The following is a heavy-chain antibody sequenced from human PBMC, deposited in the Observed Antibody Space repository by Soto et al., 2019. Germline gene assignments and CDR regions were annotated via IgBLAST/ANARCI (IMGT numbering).Heavy chain of an antibody. CDR3: ARVGDSSGYYSY. CDR1: GYTFTSYA. CDR2: INAGNGNT. J-gene: IGHJ4*02. Sequence: QVQLVQSGAEEKKPGASVKVSCKASGYTFTSYAMHWVRQAPGQRLEWMGWINAGNGNTKYSQKFQGRVTITRDTSASTAYMELSSLRSVDTAVYYCARVGDSSGYYSYWGQGTLVTVSS. D-gene: IGHD3-22*01. V-gene: IGHV1-3*05.